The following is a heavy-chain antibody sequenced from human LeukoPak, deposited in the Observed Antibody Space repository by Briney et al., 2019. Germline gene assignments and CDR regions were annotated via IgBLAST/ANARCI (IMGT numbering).Heavy chain of an antibody. CDR2: INYSGST. D-gene: IGHD6-13*01. V-gene: IGHV4-59*08. J-gene: IGHJ4*02. CDR1: GGSISSYY. CDR3: ARHGAAAAQAGY. Sequence: SETLSLTCTVSGGSISSYYWSWIRQPPGKGLEWIGYINYSGSTNYNPSLKSRVTISVDTSKNQFSLKLSSVTAADTAVYYCARHGAAAAQAGYWGQGTLVTVSS.